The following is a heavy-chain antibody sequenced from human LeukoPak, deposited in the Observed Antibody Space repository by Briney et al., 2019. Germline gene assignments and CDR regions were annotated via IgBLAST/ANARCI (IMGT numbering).Heavy chain of an antibody. CDR1: GFTFSSYA. CDR2: ISGSGGST. J-gene: IGHJ5*02. Sequence: GSLRLSCAASGFTFSSYAMSWVRQAPGKGLEGVSAISGSGGSTYYADSVKGRFTISRDNSKNTLYLQMNSLRAEDTAVYYCAKEPHYYGSGSYSIPNWFDPWGQGTLVTVSS. CDR3: AKEPHYYGSGSYSIPNWFDP. V-gene: IGHV3-23*01. D-gene: IGHD3-10*01.